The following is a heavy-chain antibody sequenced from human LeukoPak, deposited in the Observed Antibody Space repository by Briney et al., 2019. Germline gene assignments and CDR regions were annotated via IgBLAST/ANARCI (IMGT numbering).Heavy chain of an antibody. CDR3: ARLDRLIVAVRSDY. D-gene: IGHD2-21*01. V-gene: IGHV5-10-1*01. J-gene: IGHJ4*02. CDR1: GSSFTSYW. Sequence: GEALEISWKGSGSSFTSYWISWGRQMPGKGLEGRGRIDPSDSYTNYSPSFQGHVTISADKSISTAYLQWSSLRASDTAMYYCARLDRLIVAVRSDYWGQGTLVTVSS. CDR2: IDPSDSYT.